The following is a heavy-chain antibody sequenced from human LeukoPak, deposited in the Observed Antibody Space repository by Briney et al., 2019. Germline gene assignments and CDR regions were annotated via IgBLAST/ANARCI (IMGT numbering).Heavy chain of an antibody. CDR2: IHYSGST. D-gene: IGHD3-22*01. CDR3: ASGLDSYDSSGQFVY. J-gene: IGHJ4*02. CDR1: GGSISSSRYY. V-gene: IGHV4-39*01. Sequence: PSETLSLTCTVSGGSISSSRYYWGWIRQPPGNGLEWIGSIHYSGSTYFPPSLKSRLTIFVDTPKNQFSLKLSSVTAADTAVYYCASGLDSYDSSGQFVYWGQGTLVTVSS.